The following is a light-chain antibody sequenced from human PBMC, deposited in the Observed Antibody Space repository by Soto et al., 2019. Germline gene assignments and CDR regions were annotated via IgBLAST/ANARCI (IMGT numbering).Light chain of an antibody. V-gene: IGKV3-20*01. J-gene: IGKJ1*01. CDR1: QSVTSDY. CDR2: GAS. CDR3: QHYGHALWA. Sequence: EVVVTQSPGTLSLSPGERATLSCRASQSVTSDYLAWYQQKPGQSPRLLMSGASRSATGVPDRFSGSGSGTDFTLTISRLEPEDFAVYYCQHYGHALWAFGQGTKVEIK.